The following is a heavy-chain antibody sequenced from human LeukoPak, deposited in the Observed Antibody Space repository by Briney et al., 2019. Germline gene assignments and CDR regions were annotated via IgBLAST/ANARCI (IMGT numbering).Heavy chain of an antibody. CDR2: INPSGGST. Sequence: ASVKVSCKASGYTFTSYYMHWVRQAPGQGLEWMGIINPSGGSTSYAQKFQGRVTMTRDTSTSTVYMELSSLRSEDTAVYYCARVRQLWFRFDAFDIWGQGTMVTVSS. D-gene: IGHD5-18*01. CDR1: GYTFTSYY. J-gene: IGHJ3*02. V-gene: IGHV1-46*01. CDR3: ARVRQLWFRFDAFDI.